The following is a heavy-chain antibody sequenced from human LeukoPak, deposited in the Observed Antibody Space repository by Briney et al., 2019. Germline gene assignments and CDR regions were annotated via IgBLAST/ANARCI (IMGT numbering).Heavy chain of an antibody. D-gene: IGHD6-6*01. Sequence: ASVKVSCKASGYTFTGYYIHWVRQAPGQGLEWMGWINANSGGTNYAQKFQGRVTMTRDTSVSTAYMELSRLRSDDTAVHYCGRYLAAPYDAFDIWGQGTMVTVSS. J-gene: IGHJ3*02. V-gene: IGHV1-2*02. CDR2: INANSGGT. CDR1: GYTFTGYY. CDR3: GRYLAAPYDAFDI.